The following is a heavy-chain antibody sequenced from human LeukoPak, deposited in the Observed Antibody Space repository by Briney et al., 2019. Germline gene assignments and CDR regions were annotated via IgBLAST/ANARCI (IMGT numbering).Heavy chain of an antibody. D-gene: IGHD3-22*01. J-gene: IGHJ4*02. Sequence: GGSLRLSCAASGFTFSRYWMHWVRQTPEKGLVWVSRINTDGTTTDYAGSVKGRLTISRGNAKSTLYLQMNSLRVEDTAVYYCARANDNDGSSGYSHDYWGQGTLVTVSS. CDR3: ARANDNDGSSGYSHDY. CDR2: INTDGTTT. V-gene: IGHV3-74*01. CDR1: GFTFSRYW.